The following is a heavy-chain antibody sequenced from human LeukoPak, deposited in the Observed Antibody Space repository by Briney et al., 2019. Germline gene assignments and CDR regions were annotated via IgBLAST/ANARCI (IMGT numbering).Heavy chain of an antibody. CDR1: GGSISSSSYY. J-gene: IGHJ6*03. V-gene: IGHV4-39*01. CDR2: IYYSGST. D-gene: IGHD6-25*01. Sequence: SETLSPTCTVSGGSISSSSYYWGWIRQPPGKGLEWIGSIYYSGSTYYNPSLKSRVTISVDTSKNQFSLKLSSVTAADTAVYYCAGNADYYYYMDVWGKGTTVTISS. CDR3: AGNADYYYYMDV.